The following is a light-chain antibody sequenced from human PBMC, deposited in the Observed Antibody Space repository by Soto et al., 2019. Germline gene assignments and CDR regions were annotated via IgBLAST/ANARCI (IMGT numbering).Light chain of an antibody. V-gene: IGLV1-47*01. CDR1: SSNIGSNY. Sequence: QSVLTQPPSASGTPGQRVTISCSGSSSNIGSNYVYWYQQVPGTAPKLLIYENSHRPSGVPDRFSGSKSGTLASLVISGLQSEDDAEYFFAGWDGSVKAFVFGTGTKVTVL. CDR3: AGWDGSVKAFV. J-gene: IGLJ1*01. CDR2: ENS.